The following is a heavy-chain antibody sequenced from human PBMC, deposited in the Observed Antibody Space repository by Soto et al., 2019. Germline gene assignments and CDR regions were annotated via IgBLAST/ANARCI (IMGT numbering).Heavy chain of an antibody. CDR2: IKKDGSEK. V-gene: IGHV3-7*01. CDR3: AKIRPAGEPDY. Sequence: GSLRLSSAASGFTFSSYWMSWVRQAPGKGLEWVANIKKDGSEKHYVDSVKGRFTISRDNAKKSLFLQMNSLRAEDTAVYYCAKIRPAGEPDYWGQGTLVTVSS. CDR1: GFTFSSYW. J-gene: IGHJ4*02.